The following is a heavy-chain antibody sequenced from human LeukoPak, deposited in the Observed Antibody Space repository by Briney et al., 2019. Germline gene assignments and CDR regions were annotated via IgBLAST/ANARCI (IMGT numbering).Heavy chain of an antibody. V-gene: IGHV3-7*01. Sequence: GGSLRLSCVASGFTFSNYWMSWVRQAPGKGLEWVANIKQDGSEKYYVDFVKDRFTISRDNAKNSLYLQMNSLRAEDTAVYYCARGMEAAAALFDSWGQGTLVTVSS. CDR2: IKQDGSEK. CDR1: GFTFSNYW. J-gene: IGHJ4*02. D-gene: IGHD6-13*01. CDR3: ARGMEAAAALFDS.